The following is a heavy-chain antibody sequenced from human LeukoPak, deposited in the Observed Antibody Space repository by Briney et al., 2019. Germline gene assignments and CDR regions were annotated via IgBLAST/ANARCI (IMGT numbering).Heavy chain of an antibody. CDR2: VYSGGSI. J-gene: IGHJ3*02. CDR3: ARAYYYDSSGAFDI. V-gene: IGHV3-66*02. CDR1: GFTVSSNY. Sequence: GGSLRLSCAASGFTVSSNYMSWVRQAPGKGVEWVSSVYSGGSIYYADSVKGRFTISRDISKNMLYLQMNSLRAEDTAVYYCARAYYYDSSGAFDIWGQGAMVTVSS. D-gene: IGHD3-22*01.